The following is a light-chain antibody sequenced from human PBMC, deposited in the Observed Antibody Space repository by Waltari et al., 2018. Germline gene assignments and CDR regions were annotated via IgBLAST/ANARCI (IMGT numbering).Light chain of an antibody. CDR1: GSDIGAYNY. Sequence: QSALTQPLSVSGSPGQSVTIPCTWTGSDIGAYNYVSWYQQHPDKAPKPIIYDVTERPSGVPDRFSGSKSGNTASLTISGLQAEDEAHYYCCSYVGAYSWVFGGGTDLTVV. V-gene: IGLV2-11*01. CDR3: CSYVGAYSWV. J-gene: IGLJ3*02. CDR2: DVT.